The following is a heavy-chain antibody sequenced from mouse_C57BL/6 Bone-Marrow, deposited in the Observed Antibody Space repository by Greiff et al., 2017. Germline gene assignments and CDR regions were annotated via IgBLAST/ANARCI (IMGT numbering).Heavy chain of an antibody. V-gene: IGHV14-4*01. CDR1: GFNIKDDY. Sequence: EVQLQQSGAELVRPGASVKLSCTASGFNIKDDYMHWVKQRPEQGLEWIGCIDPENGDTEYASKFQGKATITADTSSNTAYLQLSSLTSEDTAVYYCAPLPPMDDAKGYWGQGTSVTVSS. CDR3: APLPPMDDAKGY. J-gene: IGHJ4*01. D-gene: IGHD5-5*01. CDR2: IDPENGDT.